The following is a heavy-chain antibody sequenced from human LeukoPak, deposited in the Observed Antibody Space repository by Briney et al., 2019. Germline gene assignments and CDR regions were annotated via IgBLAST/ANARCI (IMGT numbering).Heavy chain of an antibody. V-gene: IGHV3-11*01. CDR2: INVNGGAM. CDR3: ARGPRILAAGSYFFDY. Sequence: GGSLRLSCAASGFSFKDYYYSWIRQAPGKGLEWVSFINVNGGAMYYADFVKGRFTISWQNAQNSVYLEMNSLRDEDTAVYYCARGPRILAAGSYFFDYWGQGSLVTVSS. CDR1: GFSFKDYY. D-gene: IGHD6-13*01. J-gene: IGHJ4*02.